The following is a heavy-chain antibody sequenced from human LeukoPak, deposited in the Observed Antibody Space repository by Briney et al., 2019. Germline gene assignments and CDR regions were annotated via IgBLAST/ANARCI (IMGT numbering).Heavy chain of an antibody. J-gene: IGHJ3*02. CDR2: ISSSGSTI. CDR1: GFTFSDYY. V-gene: IGHV3-11*04. Sequence: PGGFLRLSCAASGFTFSDYYMSWIRQAPGKGLEWVSYISSSGSTIYYADSVKGRFTISRDNAKNSLYLQMSSLRAEDTAVYYCARGGSSTWKGWRGDIWGQGTMVTVSS. CDR3: ARGGSSTWKGWRGDI. D-gene: IGHD6-13*01.